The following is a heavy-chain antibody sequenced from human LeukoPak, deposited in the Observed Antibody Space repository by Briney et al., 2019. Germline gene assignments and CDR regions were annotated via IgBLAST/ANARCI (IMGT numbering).Heavy chain of an antibody. CDR2: ISGSGGST. J-gene: IGHJ6*03. D-gene: IGHD3-9*01. Sequence: GGSLRLSCAASGFTFSNAWMSWVRQALGKGLEWVSAISGSGGSTYYADSVKGRFTISRDNSKNTLYLQMNSLRAEDTAVYYCAKDGGEYYDILTGYYPRLYYMDVWGKGTTVTISS. V-gene: IGHV3-23*01. CDR1: GFTFSNAW. CDR3: AKDGGEYYDILTGYYPRLYYMDV.